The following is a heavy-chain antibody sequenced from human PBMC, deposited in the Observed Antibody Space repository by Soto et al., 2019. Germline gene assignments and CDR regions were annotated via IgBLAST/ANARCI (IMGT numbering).Heavy chain of an antibody. CDR2: INHSGST. D-gene: IGHD3-10*01. CDR3: ARDALEYYYGSGRHPTPFDY. J-gene: IGHJ4*02. V-gene: IGHV4-34*01. CDR1: VGSFSGYY. Sequence: ETLSLTCAVYVGSFSGYYWSWMRQRPGKGLEWIGEINHSGSTNYNPSLKSRVTISVDTSKNQFSLKLGSVTAADTAVYYCARDALEYYYGSGRHPTPFDYWGQGTLVTVSS.